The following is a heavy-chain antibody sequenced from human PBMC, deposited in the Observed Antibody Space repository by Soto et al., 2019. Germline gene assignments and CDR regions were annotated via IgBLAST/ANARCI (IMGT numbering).Heavy chain of an antibody. J-gene: IGHJ4*02. CDR1: GYSFTSYW. Sequence: GESLKISCKGSGYSFTSYWIGWVRQMPGKGLEWMGIIYPGDSDTRYSPSFQGQVTISADKSISTAYLQWSSLKASDTAMYYCARVSKSSIAAAGPFDYWGQGTLVTVSS. CDR3: ARVSKSSIAAAGPFDY. D-gene: IGHD6-13*01. V-gene: IGHV5-51*01. CDR2: IYPGDSDT.